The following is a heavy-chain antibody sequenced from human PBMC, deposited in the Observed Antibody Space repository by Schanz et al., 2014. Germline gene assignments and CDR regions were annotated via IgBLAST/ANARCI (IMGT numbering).Heavy chain of an antibody. J-gene: IGHJ3*01. V-gene: IGHV3-30*04. CDR1: GFTFSNSP. CDR2: ISYDGSIT. Sequence: QVQLVESGGGVVQPGRSLRLTCAASGFTFSNSPLHWVRQAPGNRLDWVAVISYDGSITYYADYMKDRLTIARDNSKNKIFLQMKSWRTKDTAVNYCARDGGFDRINAFDFWGQGTMVTVSS. CDR3: ARDGGFDRINAFDF. D-gene: IGHD3-10*01.